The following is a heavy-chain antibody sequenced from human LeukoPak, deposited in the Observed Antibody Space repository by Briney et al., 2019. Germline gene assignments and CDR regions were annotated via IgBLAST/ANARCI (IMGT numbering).Heavy chain of an antibody. CDR1: GFTFSNAW. J-gene: IGHJ4*02. D-gene: IGHD1/OR15-1a*01. CDR3: TTRYNWNNGVTFDY. V-gene: IGHV3-15*01. Sequence: NPGGSLRLSCAASGFTFSNAWMSWVRQAPGKGLEWVGRIKSKTDGGTTDYAAPLKGRFTISRDDSKNTLYLQMNSLKTEDTAVYYCTTRYNWNNGVTFDYWGQGTLVTVSS. CDR2: IKSKTDGGTT.